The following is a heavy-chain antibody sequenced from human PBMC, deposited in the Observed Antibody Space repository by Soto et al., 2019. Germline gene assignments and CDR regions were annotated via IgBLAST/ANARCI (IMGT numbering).Heavy chain of an antibody. J-gene: IGHJ4*02. V-gene: IGHV4-38-2*01. Sequence: SETLSLTCAVSGYSISSGYYWGWIRQPPGKGLEWIGSIYHSGSTYYNPSLKSRVTISVDTSKNQFSLKLSSVTAADTAVYYCASGEYSSSSGYFDYWGQGTLVTVS. CDR2: IYHSGST. D-gene: IGHD6-6*01. CDR1: GYSISSGYY. CDR3: ASGEYSSSSGYFDY.